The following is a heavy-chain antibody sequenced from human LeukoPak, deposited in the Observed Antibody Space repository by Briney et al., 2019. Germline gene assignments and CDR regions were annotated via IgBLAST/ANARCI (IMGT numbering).Heavy chain of an antibody. Sequence: SETLSLTCTVSGGSISSNYWSWIRQPPGKGLEWIGYISYGGSTNYNPSLKSRVTISIDTSNNQFSLKLSSVTAADTAVYYCTRGEVWAFDLWGQGTMVTVSS. CDR3: TRGEVWAFDL. D-gene: IGHD2-21*01. V-gene: IGHV4-59*01. J-gene: IGHJ3*01. CDR1: GGSISSNY. CDR2: ISYGGST.